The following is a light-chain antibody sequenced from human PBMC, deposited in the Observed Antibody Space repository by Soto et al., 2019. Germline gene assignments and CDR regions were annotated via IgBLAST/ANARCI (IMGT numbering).Light chain of an antibody. CDR3: QQRFSWPPT. CDR1: QSVSRY. CDR2: DTS. Sequence: EIGLTQSPATLSLSPGERATLSCRASQSVSRYLAWYQQKPGQAPRLLIHDTSTRATGVPDTFSGSGSGTEFTLPISSLEPEDFAMYYCQQRFSWPPTFGGGTHVEVK. J-gene: IGKJ4*01. V-gene: IGKV3-11*01.